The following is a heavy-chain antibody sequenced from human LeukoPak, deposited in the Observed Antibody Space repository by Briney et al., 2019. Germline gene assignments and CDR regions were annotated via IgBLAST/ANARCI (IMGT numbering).Heavy chain of an antibody. CDR3: AKDLYGGNPPYYFDY. CDR2: ISYDGSNK. V-gene: IGHV3-30-3*01. CDR1: GFTFSSYA. J-gene: IGHJ4*02. D-gene: IGHD2-15*01. Sequence: GGSLRLSCAASGFTFSSYAMHWVRQAPGKGLEWVAVISYDGSNKYYADSVKGRFTISRDNSKNTLYLQMNSLRAEDTAVYYCAKDLYGGNPPYYFDYWGQGTLVTVSS.